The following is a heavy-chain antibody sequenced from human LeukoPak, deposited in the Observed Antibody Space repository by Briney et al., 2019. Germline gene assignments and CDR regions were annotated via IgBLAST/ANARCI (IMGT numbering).Heavy chain of an antibody. V-gene: IGHV3-7*01. Sequence: GGSLRLSCAASGFTFSSYWMSWVRLAPGKGLEWVANIKQDGSAKFYVESVKGRFTISRDNAKKSLYLQMNSLRAEDTAVYYCARDGDFWSAQGAFDIWGQGTMVTVSS. J-gene: IGHJ3*02. CDR3: ARDGDFWSAQGAFDI. CDR1: GFTFSSYW. D-gene: IGHD3-3*01. CDR2: IKQDGSAK.